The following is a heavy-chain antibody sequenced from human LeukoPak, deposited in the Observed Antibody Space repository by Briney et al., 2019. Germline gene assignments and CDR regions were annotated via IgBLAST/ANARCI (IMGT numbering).Heavy chain of an antibody. J-gene: IGHJ4*02. CDR3: ARCVATDGQDY. V-gene: IGHV4-59*08. CDR2: IYYSGST. Sequence: SETLSLTCTVSGGSISSYYWSWIRQPPGKGLKWIGHIYYSGSTNYNPSLKSRVTISVGTSKNQFSMKRSSVTASDTAVYYWARCVATDGQDYWGKGTLVSVSS. CDR1: GGSISSYY. D-gene: IGHD6-13*01.